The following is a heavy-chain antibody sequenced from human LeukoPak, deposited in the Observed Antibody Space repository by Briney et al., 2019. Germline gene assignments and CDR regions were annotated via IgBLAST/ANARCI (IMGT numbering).Heavy chain of an antibody. J-gene: IGHJ6*02. V-gene: IGHV3-9*01. CDR2: ISWNSGSI. D-gene: IGHD3-10*01. Sequence: GGSLRLSCAASGFTFDDYAMHWVRQVPGKGLEWVSGISWNSGSIGYADSMKGRFTISRDNAKNSLYLQMNSLRAEDTALYYCAKAIQGRTWYYHYAMDVWGQGTTVTVSS. CDR1: GFTFDDYA. CDR3: AKAIQGRTWYYHYAMDV.